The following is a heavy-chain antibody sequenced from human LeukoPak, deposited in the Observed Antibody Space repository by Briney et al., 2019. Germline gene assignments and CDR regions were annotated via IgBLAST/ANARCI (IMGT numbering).Heavy chain of an antibody. Sequence: ASVKVSCKASGYTFTSDGISWVRQAPGQGLDWMGWISAYNGNTNYAQKLQGRVTMTTDTSTSTAYMELRSLRSDDTAVYYCARRTSWGYYGSGSYLNGRYFDYWGQGTLVTVSS. CDR2: ISAYNGNT. D-gene: IGHD3-10*01. V-gene: IGHV1-18*01. CDR3: ARRTSWGYYGSGSYLNGRYFDY. J-gene: IGHJ4*02. CDR1: GYTFTSDG.